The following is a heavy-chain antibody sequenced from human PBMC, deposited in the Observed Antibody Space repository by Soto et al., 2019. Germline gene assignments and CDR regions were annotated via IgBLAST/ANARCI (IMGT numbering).Heavy chain of an antibody. Sequence: QVQLVESGGGVVQPGRSLRLSCGVSGFTFRSHGMHWVRQAPGKGLEWVAVIWYDGSQEYYIDSVKGRFTISRDNSKNMLYMQMSSLRVEDTAVYYCARDRERLYMDVWGKGTTVIVSS. CDR1: GFTFRSHG. CDR2: IWYDGSQE. J-gene: IGHJ6*04. V-gene: IGHV3-33*01. D-gene: IGHD6-25*01. CDR3: ARDRERLYMDV.